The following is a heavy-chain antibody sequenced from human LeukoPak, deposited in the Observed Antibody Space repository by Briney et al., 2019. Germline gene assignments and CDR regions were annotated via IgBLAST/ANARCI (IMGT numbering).Heavy chain of an antibody. Sequence: GGSLRLSCAASGFTFSSYSMNWVRQAPGKGLEWVSSISSSSSYIYYADSVKGRFTISRDNAKNSLYLQMNSLRAEDTAVYYCASRGDFWSGYAFDIWGQGTMVTVSS. CDR1: GFTFSSYS. CDR2: ISSSSSYI. D-gene: IGHD3-3*01. V-gene: IGHV3-21*01. J-gene: IGHJ3*02. CDR3: ASRGDFWSGYAFDI.